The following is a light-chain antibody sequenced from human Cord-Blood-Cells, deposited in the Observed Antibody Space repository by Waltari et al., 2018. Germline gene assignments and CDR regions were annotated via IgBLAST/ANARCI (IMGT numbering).Light chain of an antibody. V-gene: IGKV1-8*01. Sequence: AIRMTQSPSSLSASTGERATITCRACQGISSYLAWYQQKPGKAPKLLIHAASTLQSGVPSRFSGSGSGTDFTFTISCLQSEDFATYYCQQYYSYPLTFGGGTKVEIK. J-gene: IGKJ4*01. CDR3: QQYYSYPLT. CDR2: AAS. CDR1: QGISSY.